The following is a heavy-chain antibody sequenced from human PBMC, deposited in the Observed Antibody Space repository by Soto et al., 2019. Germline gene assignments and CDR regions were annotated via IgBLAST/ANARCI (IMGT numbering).Heavy chain of an antibody. CDR1: GFTFSSYG. J-gene: IGHJ4*02. V-gene: IGHV3-33*01. Sequence: PGGSLRLSCAASGFTFSSYGMHWVRQAPGKGLEWVAVIWYDGSNKYYADSVKGRFTISRDNSKNTLYLQMNSLRAEDTAVYYCARDHGKGLAGITGTLAPDYWGQGTLVTVSS. CDR3: ARDHGKGLAGITGTLAPDY. CDR2: IWYDGSNK. D-gene: IGHD1-7*01.